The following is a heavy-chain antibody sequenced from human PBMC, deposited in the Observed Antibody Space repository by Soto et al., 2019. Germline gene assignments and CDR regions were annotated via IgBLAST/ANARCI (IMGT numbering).Heavy chain of an antibody. J-gene: IGHJ4*02. D-gene: IGHD3-22*01. CDR2: IRSKANSYAT. CDR3: TRTYYDSTEYYTFDY. Sequence: GGSLRLSCAASGVTFSDSAMHWVRQASGKGLEWVGRIRSKANSYATAYAASVKGRFTISRDDSKNMAYLQMNSLKTEDTAVYYCTRTYYDSTEYYTFDYWGQGTLVTVSS. CDR1: GVTFSDSA. V-gene: IGHV3-73*01.